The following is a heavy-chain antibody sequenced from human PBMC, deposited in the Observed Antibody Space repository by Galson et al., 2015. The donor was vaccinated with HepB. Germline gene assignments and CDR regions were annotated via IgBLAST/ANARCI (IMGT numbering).Heavy chain of an antibody. CDR2: IDGDGSKI. J-gene: IGHJ6*01. Sequence: PLRVSCVDYGFTFSGPYMHWVRRVPGQGLLWIGRIDGDGSKIGHAHVVKGRFTVSIDNAKNMLYLQLDGLRAEDTGVYYCARGNSDVWGQGTTVTVSS. D-gene: IGHD2/OR15-2a*01. CDR3: ARGNSDV. CDR1: GFTFSGPY. V-gene: IGHV3-74*01.